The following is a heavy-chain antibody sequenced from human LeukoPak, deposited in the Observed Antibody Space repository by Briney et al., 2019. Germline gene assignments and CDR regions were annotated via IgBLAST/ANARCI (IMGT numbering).Heavy chain of an antibody. CDR1: GGSISTYY. Sequence: SETLSLTCTVSGGSISTYYWSWIRQPPGKGLEWIGYIYYSGTTNYKPSLKSRVTISVDTSKNQFSLKLNSVTAADTAVYYCAREKPGIVGPAGSPFDIWGQGTMVTVSS. CDR2: IYYSGTT. CDR3: AREKPGIVGPAGSPFDI. J-gene: IGHJ3*02. D-gene: IGHD1-26*01. V-gene: IGHV4-59*01.